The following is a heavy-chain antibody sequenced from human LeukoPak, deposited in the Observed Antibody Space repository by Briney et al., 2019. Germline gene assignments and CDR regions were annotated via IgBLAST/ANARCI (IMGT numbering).Heavy chain of an antibody. D-gene: IGHD2-21*02. CDR2: IYSGGST. Sequence: GGSLRLSCAASGFTVSSNYMSWVRQAPGKGLEWVSVIYSGGSTYYADSVKGRSTISRDNSKNTLYLQMNSLRAEDTAVYYCARGRAYCGGDCYSPVYYFDYWGQGTLVTVSS. CDR1: GFTVSSNY. CDR3: ARGRAYCGGDCYSPVYYFDY. J-gene: IGHJ4*02. V-gene: IGHV3-53*01.